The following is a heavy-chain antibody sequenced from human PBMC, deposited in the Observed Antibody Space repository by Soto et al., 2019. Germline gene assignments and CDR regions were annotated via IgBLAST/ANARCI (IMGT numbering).Heavy chain of an antibody. Sequence: PGGSLRLSCAASGFTFSSYGMHWVRQAPGKGLEWVAVISYDGSNKYYADSVKGRFTISRDNSKNTLYLQMNSLRAEDTAVYYCAKDEQWLLNGFDYWGQGTLVTVSS. V-gene: IGHV3-30*18. J-gene: IGHJ4*02. CDR1: GFTFSSYG. D-gene: IGHD6-19*01. CDR3: AKDEQWLLNGFDY. CDR2: ISYDGSNK.